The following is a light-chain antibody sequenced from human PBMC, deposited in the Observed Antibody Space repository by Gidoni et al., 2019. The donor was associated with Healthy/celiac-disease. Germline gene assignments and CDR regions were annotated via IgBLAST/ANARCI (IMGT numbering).Light chain of an antibody. J-gene: IGKJ4*01. Sequence: EIVMPQSPATLSVSPGERATLSCRASQSVSSNLAWYQQKPGQAPRLLIYGASTRATGIPARFRGSGTGTEFTLTISSLQSEDFAVYYCQQYNNWPLFGGXTKVEIK. CDR3: QQYNNWPL. CDR1: QSVSSN. V-gene: IGKV3-15*01. CDR2: GAS.